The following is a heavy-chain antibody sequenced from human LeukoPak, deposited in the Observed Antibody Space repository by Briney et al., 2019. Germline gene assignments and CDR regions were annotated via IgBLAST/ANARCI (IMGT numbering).Heavy chain of an antibody. Sequence: ASVKVSCKVSGYTLTELSMHWVRQAPGKGLEWMGGFDPEDGETIYAQKFQGRVTMTEDTSTDTAYMELSSLRSEDTAVYYCATRIAVAFDAFDIWGQGTMITVSS. CDR2: FDPEDGET. V-gene: IGHV1-24*01. J-gene: IGHJ3*02. CDR1: GYTLTELS. CDR3: ATRIAVAFDAFDI. D-gene: IGHD6-19*01.